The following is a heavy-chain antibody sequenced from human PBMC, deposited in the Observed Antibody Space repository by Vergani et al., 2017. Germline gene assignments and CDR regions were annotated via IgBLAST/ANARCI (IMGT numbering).Heavy chain of an antibody. J-gene: IGHJ3*01. V-gene: IGHV3-23*01. Sequence: QLLESGGGLIQPGGSLRLSCAASGFTFNSYAMTWVRQAPGKGLAWVSGINNNGGSTYYADSVKGRFTISRDNSKNTLYLQMTDLRAEATATYYCAKVCGSTSCPYGGGAFDVWGHGTMVTVSS. CDR2: INNNGGST. D-gene: IGHD2-2*01. CDR3: AKVCGSTSCPYGGGAFDV. CDR1: GFTFNSYA.